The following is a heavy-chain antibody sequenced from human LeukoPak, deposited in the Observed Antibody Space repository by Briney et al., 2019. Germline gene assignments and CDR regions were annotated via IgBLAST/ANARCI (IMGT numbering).Heavy chain of an antibody. Sequence: GGSLRLSCAASGFTFSSYGVHWVRQAPGKGLEWVAVISYDGSNKYYADSVKGRFTISRDNSKNTLYLQMNSLRAEDTAVYYCAKGSDYDILTGYRYWGQGTLVTVSS. J-gene: IGHJ4*02. CDR3: AKGSDYDILTGYRY. V-gene: IGHV3-30*18. CDR2: ISYDGSNK. CDR1: GFTFSSYG. D-gene: IGHD3-9*01.